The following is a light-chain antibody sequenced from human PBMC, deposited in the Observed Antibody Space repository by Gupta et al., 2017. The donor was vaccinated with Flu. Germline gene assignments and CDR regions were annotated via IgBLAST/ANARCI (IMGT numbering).Light chain of an antibody. Sequence: ERATLSFRASQSVHSNLFTWYQQQPDQAPRLLIYGASSTTTVIPDRFSGSASRTDFTLTISRLDPEYFALYYCQQYGSSAYTFGPGTKLEIK. CDR3: QQYGSSAYT. CDR1: QSVHSNL. CDR2: GAS. V-gene: IGKV3-20*01. J-gene: IGKJ2*01.